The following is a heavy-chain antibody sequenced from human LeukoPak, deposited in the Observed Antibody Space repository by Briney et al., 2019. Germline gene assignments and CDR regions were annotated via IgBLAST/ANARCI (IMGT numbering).Heavy chain of an antibody. CDR2: LIPIFGTP. D-gene: IGHD4-23*01. V-gene: IGHV1-69*13. Sequence: SVKVSCEASGGTFSSYAITWVRQAPGQGLEWMGGLIPIFGTPNYAQKFQGRVTITADESTSTAYMELSSLRSEDTAVYYCARGPYGGPFDYWGQGTLVTVSS. CDR3: ARGPYGGPFDY. CDR1: GGTFSSYA. J-gene: IGHJ4*02.